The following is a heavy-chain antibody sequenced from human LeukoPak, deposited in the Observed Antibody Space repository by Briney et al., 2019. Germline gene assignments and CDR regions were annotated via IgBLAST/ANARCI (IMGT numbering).Heavy chain of an antibody. CDR3: ARDFPYSSSRYYYYYYMDV. J-gene: IGHJ6*03. Sequence: GGSLRLSCAASGFTFSSYAMHWVRQAPGKGLEWVAVISYDGSNKYYADSVKGRFTISRDNSKNTLYLQMNSRRAEDTAVYYCARDFPYSSSRYYYYYYMDVWGKGTTVTVSS. V-gene: IGHV3-30*04. CDR2: ISYDGSNK. D-gene: IGHD6-13*01. CDR1: GFTFSSYA.